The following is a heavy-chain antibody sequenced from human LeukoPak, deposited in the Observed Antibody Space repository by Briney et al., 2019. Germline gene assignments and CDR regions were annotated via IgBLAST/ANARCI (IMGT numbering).Heavy chain of an antibody. CDR1: GYSFSNYW. V-gene: IGHV5-51*01. J-gene: IGHJ4*02. D-gene: IGHD1-26*01. CDR3: ARRSGSFQGDYNFDF. Sequence: GESLKISCKGSGYSFSNYWIAWVRQMPGKGLEWMGIIYPGDFDTRYSPSFQGQVTISADRSISTASLQWSSLKASDTAMYYCARRSGSFQGDYNFDFWGQGTLVTVSS. CDR2: IYPGDFDT.